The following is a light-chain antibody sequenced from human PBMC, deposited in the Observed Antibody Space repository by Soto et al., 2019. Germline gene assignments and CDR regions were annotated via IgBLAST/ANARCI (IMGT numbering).Light chain of an antibody. CDR2: DVD. Sequence: QSALTQPASVSGSPGQSITISCTGTSSDVGSYNLVSWYQQHPGKAPKVMIYDVDKRPSGVSNRFSGSKSGNTASLTISGLQAEDEADYYCCSYAGGSTYVVFGGGTQLPS. CDR1: SSDVGSYNL. J-gene: IGLJ2*01. CDR3: CSYAGGSTYVV. V-gene: IGLV2-23*02.